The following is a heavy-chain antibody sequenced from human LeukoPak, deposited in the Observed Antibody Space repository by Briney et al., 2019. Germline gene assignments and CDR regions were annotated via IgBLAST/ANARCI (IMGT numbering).Heavy chain of an antibody. CDR2: ISWNSGSI. D-gene: IGHD6-19*01. CDR3: AKASRSSGHIDY. CDR1: GFTFDDYA. Sequence: GRSLRLPCAASGFTFDDYAMHWVRQAPGKGLEWVSGISWNSGSIGYADSVKGRFTISRDNAKNSLYLQMNSLRAEDTALYYCAKASRSSGHIDYWGQGTLVTVSS. J-gene: IGHJ4*02. V-gene: IGHV3-9*01.